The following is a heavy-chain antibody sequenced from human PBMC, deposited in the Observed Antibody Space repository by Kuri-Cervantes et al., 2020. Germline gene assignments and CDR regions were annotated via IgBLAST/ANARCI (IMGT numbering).Heavy chain of an antibody. CDR1: GFPFRSYA. Sequence: GESLKISCVASGFPFRSYAMHWVRQAPGKGLEWVAVIWYDGTDIYYADSVKGRFTISRDNSKNTLYLQMNSLRSDDTALYYCAKDLGVQTAAIAYWGQGTLVTVSS. J-gene: IGHJ4*02. V-gene: IGHV3-30*02. CDR3: AKDLGVQTAAIAY. CDR2: IWYDGTDI. D-gene: IGHD3-3*01.